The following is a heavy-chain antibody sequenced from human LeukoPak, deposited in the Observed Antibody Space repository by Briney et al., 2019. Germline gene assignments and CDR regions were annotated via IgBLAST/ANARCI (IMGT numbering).Heavy chain of an antibody. V-gene: IGHV3-49*03. CDR2: ISGGTT. CDR1: GFTFGDYL. D-gene: IGHD5-12*01. CDR3: SRGSGCLSVY. J-gene: IGHJ4*02. Sequence: GGSLRLSCTASGFTFGDYLMSWFRQAPGKGLEWIGFISGGTTEYAASVKGRFTISRDDSTSIAYLQMNSLTTEDTAVYYCSRGSGCLSVYWGQGTLVTVSS.